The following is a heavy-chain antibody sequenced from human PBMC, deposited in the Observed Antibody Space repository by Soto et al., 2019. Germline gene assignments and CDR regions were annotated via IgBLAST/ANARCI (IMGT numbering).Heavy chain of an antibody. D-gene: IGHD3-22*01. CDR2: ISGSGGST. J-gene: IGHJ4*02. Sequence: PGGSLRLSCAASGFTFSSYAMSWVRQAPGKGLEWVSAISGSGGSTYYADSVKGRLTISRDNSKNTLYLQMNSLRAEDTAVYYCAKRYYYDSSGYYPLFDYWGQGTLVTVSS. CDR1: GFTFSSYA. V-gene: IGHV3-23*01. CDR3: AKRYYYDSSGYYPLFDY.